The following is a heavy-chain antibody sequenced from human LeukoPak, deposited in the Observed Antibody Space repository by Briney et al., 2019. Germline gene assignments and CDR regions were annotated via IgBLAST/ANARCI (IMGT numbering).Heavy chain of an antibody. CDR3: ARGRPSSGWYNNWFDP. V-gene: IGHV4-34*01. Sequence: PSETLSLTCAAYGGSFSGYYWSWIRQPPGKGLEWIGAINHSGSTNYNPSLKSRVTISVDTSKNQFSLKLSSVTAADTAVYYCARGRPSSGWYNNWFDPWGQGTLVTVSS. J-gene: IGHJ5*02. CDR1: GGSFSGYY. CDR2: INHSGST. D-gene: IGHD6-19*01.